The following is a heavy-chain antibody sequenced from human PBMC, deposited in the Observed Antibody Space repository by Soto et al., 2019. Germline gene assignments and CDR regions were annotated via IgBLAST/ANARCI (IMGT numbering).Heavy chain of an antibody. CDR3: ARTYPYCSSTSCYPTSPTFDY. CDR1: GYTFTSYA. CDR2: INAGNGNT. J-gene: IGHJ4*02. V-gene: IGHV1-3*01. D-gene: IGHD2-2*01. Sequence: ASVKVSCKASGYTFTSYAMHWVRQAPGQRLEWMGWINAGNGNTKYSQKFQGRVTTTRDTSASTAYMELSSLRSEDTAVYYCARTYPYCSSTSCYPTSPTFDYWGQGTLVTVYS.